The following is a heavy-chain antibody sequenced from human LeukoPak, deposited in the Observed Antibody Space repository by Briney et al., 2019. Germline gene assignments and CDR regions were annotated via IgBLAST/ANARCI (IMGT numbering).Heavy chain of an antibody. D-gene: IGHD2-15*01. V-gene: IGHV4-4*07. CDR3: ARGRYCSAGICSGGDGFDI. CDR1: GGSLNNYY. CDR2: IYTRGST. Sequence: SETLSLTCTVSGGSLNNYYSSWIRQPARKGLEWIGRIYTRGSTNYNPSLKSRVTMSVDASKYQFSLKLSSVTAADTAVYGARGRYCSAGICSGGDGFDIWGQGTMVTVS. J-gene: IGHJ3*02.